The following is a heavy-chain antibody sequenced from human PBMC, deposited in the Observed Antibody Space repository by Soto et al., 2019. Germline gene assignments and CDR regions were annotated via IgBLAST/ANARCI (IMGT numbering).Heavy chain of an antibody. D-gene: IGHD3-10*01. V-gene: IGHV3-21*01. Sequence: EVQLVESGGGLVKPGGSLRLSCAASGFTFSSYSMNWVRQAPGKGLEWVSSISSSSSYIYYAHSVKGRFTISRDNAKNSLYLQMNSLRAEDTAVYYCARDRTPNYAYYCGSGSQWGDAFDIWGQGTMVTVSS. J-gene: IGHJ3*02. CDR1: GFTFSSYS. CDR3: ARDRTPNYAYYCGSGSQWGDAFDI. CDR2: ISSSSSYI.